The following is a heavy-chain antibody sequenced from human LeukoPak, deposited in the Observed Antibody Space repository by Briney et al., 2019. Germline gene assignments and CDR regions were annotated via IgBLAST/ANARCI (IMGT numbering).Heavy chain of an antibody. CDR2: IYTSGSP. D-gene: IGHD3-10*01. Sequence: SETLSRTCTGSGGSISSYYWSWIRQPAGKGLEWIGRIYTSGSPNYNPSLKSRATMSVDTSKNQFSLKLRSMTAADTALYYCARGRSATMFDYWGQGTLVTVSS. CDR3: ARGRSATMFDY. CDR1: GGSISSYY. V-gene: IGHV4-4*07. J-gene: IGHJ4*02.